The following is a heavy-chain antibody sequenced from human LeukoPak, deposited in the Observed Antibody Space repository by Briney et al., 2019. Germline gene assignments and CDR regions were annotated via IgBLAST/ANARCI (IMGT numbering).Heavy chain of an antibody. V-gene: IGHV4-59*08. J-gene: IGHJ4*02. Sequence: SETLSLTCTVSHFISSYYWSWIRPPTGKGLEWIGLISYSGSTHYNPSLKSRLTISIDTSKNQFSLKLTSVTAADTAVYYCTRQWFGELFSVFDYWGQGSLVTVSS. D-gene: IGHD3-10*01. CDR1: HFISSYY. CDR2: ISYSGST. CDR3: TRQWFGELFSVFDY.